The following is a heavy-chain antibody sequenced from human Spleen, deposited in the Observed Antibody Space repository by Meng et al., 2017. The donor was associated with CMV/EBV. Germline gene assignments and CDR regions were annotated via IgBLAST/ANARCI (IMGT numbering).Heavy chain of an antibody. CDR3: AKDITGTLYWYFDL. Sequence: SGFTFSRYGMHWVRQAPGKGLEWVSHIDTDGSITNYADSVKGRFTISRDNAKNTLYLQMNSLRAEDTAVYYCAKDITGTLYWYFDLWGRGTLVTVSS. CDR1: GFTFSRYG. V-gene: IGHV3-74*01. D-gene: IGHD1-7*01. CDR2: IDTDGSIT. J-gene: IGHJ2*01.